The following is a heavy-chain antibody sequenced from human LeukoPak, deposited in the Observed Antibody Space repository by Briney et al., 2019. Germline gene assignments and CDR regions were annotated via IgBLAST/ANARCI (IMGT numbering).Heavy chain of an antibody. CDR3: ARRASLGYCSGGRCHGVDY. J-gene: IGHJ4*02. CDR2: IKQDGSEK. D-gene: IGHD2-15*01. CDR1: GFTFSSYW. V-gene: IGHV3-7*01. Sequence: GGSLRLSCAASGFTFSSYWMSWVRQAPGKGLEWVANIKQDGSEKYYVDPVKGRFTISRDNAKNSLYLQMNSLRAEDTAVYYCARRASLGYCSGGRCHGVDYWGQGTLVTVSS.